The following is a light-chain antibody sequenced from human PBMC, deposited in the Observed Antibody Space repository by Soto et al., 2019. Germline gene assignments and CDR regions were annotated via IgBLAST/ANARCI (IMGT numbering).Light chain of an antibody. CDR1: SYNIGAGYD. J-gene: IGLJ2*01. V-gene: IGLV1-40*01. CDR3: QSYDSSLSSVV. CDR2: GNN. Sequence: QSVLTQPPSVSGAPGQRVTISCTGSSYNIGAGYDVHWYQQLPGTAPKLLISGNNNRPSGVPDRFSGSKSGTSASLAITGLQAEDEADYYCQSYDSSLSSVVFGGGTKLTVL.